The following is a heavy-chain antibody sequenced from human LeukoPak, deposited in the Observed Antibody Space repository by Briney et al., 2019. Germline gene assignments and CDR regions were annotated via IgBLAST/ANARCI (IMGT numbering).Heavy chain of an antibody. V-gene: IGHV3-7*01. CDR1: GFTFSSYW. CDR3: ARGTYHDSSVLYFDY. CDR2: IKQDGSEK. D-gene: IGHD3-22*01. Sequence: PGGSLRLSCAASGFTFSSYWMSWVRQAPGKGLEWVANIKQDGSEKYYVDSVEGRFTISRDNAKNSLYLQMNSLRAEDTAVYYCARGTYHDSSVLYFDYWGQGTLVTVSS. J-gene: IGHJ4*02.